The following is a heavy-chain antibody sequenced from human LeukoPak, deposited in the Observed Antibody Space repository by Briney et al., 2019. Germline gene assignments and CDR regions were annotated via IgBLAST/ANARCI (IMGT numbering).Heavy chain of an antibody. CDR1: GGSICTYY. Sequence: PSEALSLTCTVSGGSICTYYWTWIRQPPGKGREWIGYIYYTGSTNYNPSLKSRVTISVDTSKNQFSLKLSSVTAEDTAVYYCARDNGGSYIDYWGQGTLVTVSS. J-gene: IGHJ4*02. CDR2: IYYTGST. D-gene: IGHD1-26*01. V-gene: IGHV4-59*13. CDR3: ARDNGGSYIDY.